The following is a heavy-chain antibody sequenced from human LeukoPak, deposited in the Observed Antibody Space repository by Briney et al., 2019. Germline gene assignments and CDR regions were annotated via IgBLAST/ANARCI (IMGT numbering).Heavy chain of an antibody. CDR3: AKEDRYGSGSYFNRGVDY. V-gene: IGHV3-43*02. CDR2: ISGDGGST. CDR1: GFTFDDYA. Sequence: GGSLRLSCAASGFTFDDYAMHWVRQASGKGLEWVSLISGDGGSTYYADSVKGRFTIPRDNSKNSLYLQMNSLRTEDTALYYCAKEDRYGSGSYFNRGVDYWGQGTLVTVSS. D-gene: IGHD3-10*01. J-gene: IGHJ4*02.